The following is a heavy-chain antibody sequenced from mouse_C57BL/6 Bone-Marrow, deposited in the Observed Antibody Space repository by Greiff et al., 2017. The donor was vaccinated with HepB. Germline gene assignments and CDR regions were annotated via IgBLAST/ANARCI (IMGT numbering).Heavy chain of an antibody. Sequence: VQLKESGGDLVKPGGSLKLSCAASGFTFSSYGMSWVRQTPDKRLEWVATISSGGSYTYYPDSVKGRFTISRDNAKNTLYLQMSSLKSEDTAMYYCARHKDYDVWFAYWGQGTLVTVSA. CDR3: ARHKDYDVWFAY. D-gene: IGHD2-4*01. CDR1: GFTFSSYG. J-gene: IGHJ3*01. CDR2: ISSGGSYT. V-gene: IGHV5-6*01.